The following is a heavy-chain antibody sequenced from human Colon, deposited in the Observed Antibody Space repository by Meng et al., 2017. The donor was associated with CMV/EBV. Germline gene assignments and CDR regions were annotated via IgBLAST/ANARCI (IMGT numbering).Heavy chain of an antibody. CDR1: NGSFSGYF. Sequence: QVQLQRWVEGLLKPSETLSLTCGVYNGSFSGYFWTWIRQPPGKGLEWIGEIFRDGSTKYNPSLQSRVTMSVDTSKNHFSLNLRSVTAADTAVYFCARATKPNCWEVLEYWGQGTLVTVSS. CDR3: ARATKPNCWEVLEY. V-gene: IGHV4-34*12. CDR2: IFRDGST. D-gene: IGHD2-2*01. J-gene: IGHJ4*02.